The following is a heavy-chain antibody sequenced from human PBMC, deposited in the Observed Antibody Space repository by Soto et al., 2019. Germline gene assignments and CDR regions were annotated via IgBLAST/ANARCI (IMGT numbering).Heavy chain of an antibody. V-gene: IGHV3-23*01. CDR3: AKGAGLHDY. CDR2: ISGSGGST. D-gene: IGHD4-4*01. J-gene: IGHJ4*02. Sequence: PGGSLRLSCAASGFTFSSYSMTWVRQAPGGGLEWVSTISGSGGSTYYADSVKGRFTISRDNSKNTLYLQMNSLRAEDTAVYDCAKGAGLHDYWGQGTLVTVSS. CDR1: GFTFSSYS.